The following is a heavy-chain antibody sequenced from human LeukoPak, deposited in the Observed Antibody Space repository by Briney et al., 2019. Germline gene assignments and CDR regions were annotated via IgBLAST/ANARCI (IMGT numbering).Heavy chain of an antibody. J-gene: IGHJ4*02. CDR1: GFTFSSYA. Sequence: PGGSLRLSCAASGFTFSSYAMHWVRQAPGKGLEWVAVISYDGSNKYYADSVKGRFTISRDNPKNTLYLQMNSLRAEDTAVYYCAREDGYYGSGSPLFFDYWGQGTLVTVSS. D-gene: IGHD3-10*01. CDR2: ISYDGSNK. V-gene: IGHV3-30-3*01. CDR3: AREDGYYGSGSPLFFDY.